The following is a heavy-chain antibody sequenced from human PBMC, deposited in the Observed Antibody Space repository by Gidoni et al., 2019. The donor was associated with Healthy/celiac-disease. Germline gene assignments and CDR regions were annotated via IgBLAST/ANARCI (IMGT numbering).Heavy chain of an antibody. Sequence: QVQLVESGGGVVQPGRSLRPPCAASGFTFRSFAMHWVRQAPGKGLEWVAVISYDGSNKYYADSVKGRFTISRDNSKNTLYLQMNSLRAEDTAVYYCAREDYDFWSGYYQYFDYWGQGTLVTVSS. D-gene: IGHD3-3*01. V-gene: IGHV3-30-3*01. CDR1: GFTFRSFA. J-gene: IGHJ4*02. CDR2: ISYDGSNK. CDR3: AREDYDFWSGYYQYFDY.